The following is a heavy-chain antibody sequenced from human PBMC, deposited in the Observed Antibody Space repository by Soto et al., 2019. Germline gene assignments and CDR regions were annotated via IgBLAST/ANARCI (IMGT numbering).Heavy chain of an antibody. CDR1: GFTFSNAW. V-gene: IGHV3-15*01. J-gene: IGHJ4*02. D-gene: IGHD3-22*01. CDR2: IKSKTDGGTT. Sequence: GGSLRLSCAASGFTFSNAWMSWVRQAPGKGLEWVGRIKSKTDGGTTDYAAPVKGRFTISRDNSKNTLYLQMNSLRAEDTAVYYCARDPTKNYYDSSGYFDYWGQGTLVTVSS. CDR3: ARDPTKNYYDSSGYFDY.